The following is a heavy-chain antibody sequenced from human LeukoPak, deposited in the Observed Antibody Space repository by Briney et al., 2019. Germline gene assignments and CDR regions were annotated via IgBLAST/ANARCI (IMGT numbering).Heavy chain of an antibody. V-gene: IGHV3-23*01. D-gene: IGHD2/OR15-2a*01. CDR1: GFTITSFS. Sequence: GGSLRLSCAASGFTITSFSMHWVRQAPGKGLEWVSVISVSGDTYYADSVKGRFTISRDNSKNSVHLQMNSLRAEDAAVYYCAKGDCNSCNYFNGMDVWGQGTTVTVSS. CDR2: ISVSGDT. CDR3: AKGDCNSCNYFNGMDV. J-gene: IGHJ6*02.